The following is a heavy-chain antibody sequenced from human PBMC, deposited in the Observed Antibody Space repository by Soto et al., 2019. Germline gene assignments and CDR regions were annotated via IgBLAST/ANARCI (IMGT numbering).Heavy chain of an antibody. CDR1: GFRFSDAW. D-gene: IGHD3-3*01. V-gene: IGHV3-15*07. J-gene: IGHJ4*02. CDR2: IRSKADGGTT. CDR3: TTSISGLVTGH. Sequence: GGSMRHSCAASGFRFSDAWMNWIRQAPGKGLEWVGRIRSKADGGTTDYAAPVKGRFTFSRDDSKNTLFLQMNSLKTEDTAVYYCTTSISGLVTGHWGQGTLVTV.